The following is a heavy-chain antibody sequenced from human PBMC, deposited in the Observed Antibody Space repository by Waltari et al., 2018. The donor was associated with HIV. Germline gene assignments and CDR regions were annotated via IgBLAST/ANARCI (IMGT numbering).Heavy chain of an antibody. CDR3: ASTGYYFDSSGYPRYFDY. Sequence: QVPLVQSGAEVKKPGASVKVSCKASGYPCPSYDNTWVRQATGQGLEWMGWMIPNSGNTGYAQKFQGRVTMTRNTSISTAYMELSSLRSEDTAVYYCASTGYYFDSSGYPRYFDYWGQGTLVTVSS. J-gene: IGHJ4*02. CDR1: GYPCPSYD. D-gene: IGHD3-22*01. V-gene: IGHV1-8*01. CDR2: MIPNSGNT.